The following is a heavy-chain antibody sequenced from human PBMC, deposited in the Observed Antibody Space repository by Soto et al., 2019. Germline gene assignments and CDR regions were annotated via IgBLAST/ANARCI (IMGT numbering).Heavy chain of an antibody. V-gene: IGHV1-18*01. CDR1: GYTFTSYG. CDR2: ISAYNGNT. J-gene: IGHJ5*02. CDR3: ARAPGGFGQLDRNWFDP. Sequence: GASVKVSCKASGYTFTSYGISWVRQAPGQGLEWMGWISAYNGNTNYAQKLQGRVTMTTDTSTSTAYMELRSLRSDDTAVYYCARAPGGFGQLDRNWFDPWGQGALVTVSS. D-gene: IGHD6-6*01.